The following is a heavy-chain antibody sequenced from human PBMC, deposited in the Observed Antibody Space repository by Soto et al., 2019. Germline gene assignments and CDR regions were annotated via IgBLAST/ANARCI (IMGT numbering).Heavy chain of an antibody. J-gene: IGHJ4*02. CDR1: GGTFSSYA. V-gene: IGHV1-69*13. Sequence: SVKVSCKASGGTFSSYAISWVRQAPGQGLEWMGGIIPIFGTANYAQKFQGRVTITADESTSTAYMELSSLRSEDTAVYYCARPLGYCSGGSCSLFGYWGQGTLVTVSS. CDR3: ARPLGYCSGGSCSLFGY. D-gene: IGHD2-15*01. CDR2: IIPIFGTA.